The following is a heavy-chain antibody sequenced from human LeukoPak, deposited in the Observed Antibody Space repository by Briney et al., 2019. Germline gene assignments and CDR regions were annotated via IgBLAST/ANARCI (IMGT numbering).Heavy chain of an antibody. V-gene: IGHV1-8*02. D-gene: IGHD6-6*01. Sequence: GESLKISCKGSGYSFTSYWIGWVRQATGQGLEWMGWMNPNSGNTGYAQKFQGRVTMTRNTSISTAYMELSSLRSEDTAVYYCARVYSSSYYYYYMDVWGKGTTVTVSS. CDR2: MNPNSGNT. CDR1: GYSFTSYW. J-gene: IGHJ6*03. CDR3: ARVYSSSYYYYYMDV.